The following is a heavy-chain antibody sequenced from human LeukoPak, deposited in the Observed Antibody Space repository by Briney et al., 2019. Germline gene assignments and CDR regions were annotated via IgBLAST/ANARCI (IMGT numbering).Heavy chain of an antibody. V-gene: IGHV5-51*01. D-gene: IGHD6-13*01. J-gene: IGHJ4*02. CDR1: VFSFTNYW. CDR3: ARLEAAAAPFDY. Sequence: GESLKISCKASVFSFTNYWIAWVRQKPGEGLEWMGNIYPGDSDTRYSPSFQGQVTISADKSISTAYLQWSSLKASDTAMYYCARLEAAAAPFDYWGQGTLVTVSS. CDR2: IYPGDSDT.